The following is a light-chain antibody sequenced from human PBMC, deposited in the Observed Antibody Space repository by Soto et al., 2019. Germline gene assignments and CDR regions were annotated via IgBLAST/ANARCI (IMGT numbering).Light chain of an antibody. CDR1: QTISSNN. Sequence: EIVLTQSPGTLSVSPGERATLSCRASQTISSNNLAWYQQKSGQAPSLLIYGTSSRATGIPDRFSGIGSGTDFTLTISRLEPEDSAIYYCQQYGSWTFGQGTKVEI. CDR2: GTS. CDR3: QQYGSWT. V-gene: IGKV3-20*01. J-gene: IGKJ1*01.